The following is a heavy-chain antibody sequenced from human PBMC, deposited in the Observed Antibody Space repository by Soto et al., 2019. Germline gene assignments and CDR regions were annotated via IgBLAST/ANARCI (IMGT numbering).Heavy chain of an antibody. CDR1: GFTFSDHY. CDR2: SRDKANTYTT. J-gene: IGHJ5*02. Sequence: GGSLRLSCTASGFTFSDHYMDWVRQAPGKGLEWVGRSRDKANTYTTDYAAPVKGRFTISRDDSKKSLYLQMNSLRTEDTAVYYCVGELGYYYHSRRYYYPVGFDPWGQGTLVTVSS. D-gene: IGHD3-22*01. CDR3: VGELGYYYHSRRYYYPVGFDP. V-gene: IGHV3-72*01.